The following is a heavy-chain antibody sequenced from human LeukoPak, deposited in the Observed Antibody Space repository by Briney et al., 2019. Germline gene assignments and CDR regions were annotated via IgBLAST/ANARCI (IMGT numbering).Heavy chain of an antibody. V-gene: IGHV4-34*01. Sequence: SETLSLTCAVYGGSFSGYYWSWIRQPPGKGLEWIGEINHSGSTNYNPSLKSRVTISVDTSKNQFSLKLSSVTAADTAVYYCARLAARRDYYYYYMDVWGKGTTVTVSS. CDR2: INHSGST. J-gene: IGHJ6*03. D-gene: IGHD6-6*01. CDR3: ARLAARRDYYYYYMDV. CDR1: GGSFSGYY.